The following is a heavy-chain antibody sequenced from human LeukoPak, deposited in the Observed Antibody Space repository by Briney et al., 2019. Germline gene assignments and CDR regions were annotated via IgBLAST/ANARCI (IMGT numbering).Heavy chain of an antibody. Sequence: PGRSLRLSCAASGFTFSSYAMHWVRQAPGKGLEWVAVISYDGSNKYYADSVKGRFTISRDNSKNTLYLQMNSLRAEDTAVYYCAREEYSYSYGYFDYWGQGTLVTVSS. V-gene: IGHV3-30-3*01. J-gene: IGHJ4*02. CDR3: AREEYSYSYGYFDY. CDR1: GFTFSSYA. D-gene: IGHD5-18*01. CDR2: ISYDGSNK.